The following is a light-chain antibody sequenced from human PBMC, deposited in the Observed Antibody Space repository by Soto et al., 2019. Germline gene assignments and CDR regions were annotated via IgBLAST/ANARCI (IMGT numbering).Light chain of an antibody. CDR2: DAS. V-gene: IGKV1-5*01. Sequence: DIQMTHSPSTLSSSVVYTVTFTCRASQSVSGWLAWYQQKPGEAPKLLIYDASALPRGVPSRFSGSGSGTKFTLTIASLQPDDFATYYCQQYETFSGTFGPGTKVDIK. CDR1: QSVSGW. CDR3: QQYETFSGT. J-gene: IGKJ1*01.